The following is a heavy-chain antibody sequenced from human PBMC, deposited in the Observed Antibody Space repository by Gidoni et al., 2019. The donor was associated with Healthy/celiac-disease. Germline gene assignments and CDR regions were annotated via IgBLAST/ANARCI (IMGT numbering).Heavy chain of an antibody. D-gene: IGHD3-22*01. J-gene: IGHJ4*02. CDR3: ARGGYYDWERKFDY. V-gene: IGHV3-33*01. Sequence: QVQLVESGGGVVQPGRSLRLSCAASGFTFSSYGMHWVRQAPGKGLEWVAVIWYDGSNKYYADSVKGRFTISRDNSKNTLYLQMNSLRAEDTAVYYCARGGYYDWERKFDYWGQGTLVTVSS. CDR1: GFTFSSYG. CDR2: IWYDGSNK.